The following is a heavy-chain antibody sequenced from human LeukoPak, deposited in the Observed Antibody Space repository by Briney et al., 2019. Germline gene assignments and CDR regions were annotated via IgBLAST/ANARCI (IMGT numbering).Heavy chain of an antibody. CDR3: ARFYVDRKYYYYMDV. D-gene: IGHD5/OR15-5a*01. Sequence: SETLSLTCTVSGGSISSYYWSWIRQPPGKGLEWIGYIYTSGSTNYNPSLKSRVTISVDTSKNQFSLKLSSVTAADTAVYYCARFYVDRKYYYYMDVWGKGTTVTVSS. V-gene: IGHV4-4*09. CDR2: IYTSGST. J-gene: IGHJ6*03. CDR1: GGSISSYY.